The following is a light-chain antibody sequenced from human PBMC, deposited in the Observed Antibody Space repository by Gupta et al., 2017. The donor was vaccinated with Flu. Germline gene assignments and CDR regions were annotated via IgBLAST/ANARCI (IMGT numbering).Light chain of an antibody. V-gene: IGKV3-11*01. CDR3: QQRSNWPIT. Sequence: PSTLSLSPGERATLSCRASQSVSSYLAWYQQKPGQAPRLLIYDASNRATGIPARFSGSGSGTDFTLTISSLEPEDFAVYFCQQRSNWPITFGQGTRLEIK. CDR2: DAS. CDR1: QSVSSY. J-gene: IGKJ5*01.